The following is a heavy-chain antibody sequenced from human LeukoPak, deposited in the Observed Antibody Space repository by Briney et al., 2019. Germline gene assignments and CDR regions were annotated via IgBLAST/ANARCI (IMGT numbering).Heavy chain of an antibody. CDR1: GHSFTTYW. CDR3: ARRGFCSGGSCHPAPFDY. Sequence: GESLKISCKGSGHSFTTYWIAWVRQMPGRGLEWMGIIYPGDSDTRYSPSFSGQVTISADKYLSTAYLQWSSLKASDTAMYFCARRGFCSGGSCHPAPFDYWGQGTLVIVSS. V-gene: IGHV5-51*01. J-gene: IGHJ4*02. D-gene: IGHD2-15*01. CDR2: IYPGDSDT.